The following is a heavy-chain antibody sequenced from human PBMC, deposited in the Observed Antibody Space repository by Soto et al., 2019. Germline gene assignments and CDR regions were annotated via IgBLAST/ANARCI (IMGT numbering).Heavy chain of an antibody. CDR1: GFTFSSYA. D-gene: IGHD2-21*02. CDR2: ISGSGGST. V-gene: IGHV3-23*01. Sequence: PGGSLRLSCAASGFTFSSYAMSWFRPGPGKGLEWVSAISGSGGSTYYADSVKGRFTISRDNSKNTLYLQMNSLRAEDTAVYYCVPLNLGDKYYFDHSGQATLLNVSS. J-gene: IGHJ4*02. CDR3: VPLNLGDKYYFDH.